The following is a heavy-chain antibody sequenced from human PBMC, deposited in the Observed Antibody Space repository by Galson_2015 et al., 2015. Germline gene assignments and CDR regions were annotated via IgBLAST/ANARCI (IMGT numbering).Heavy chain of an antibody. J-gene: IGHJ2*01. D-gene: IGHD5-18*01. V-gene: IGHV3-13*01. CDR2: IGIAGDA. CDR3: ARGYSYGAHWHFDL. CDR1: GFTFSTHD. Sequence: SLRLSCAASGFTFSTHDMHWVRQATGMGLEWVPAIGIAGDAYYPDSVKGRFIISRENAKNSLYLQMNCLRAGDTAVYYCARGYSYGAHWHFDLWGRGTPVTVSS.